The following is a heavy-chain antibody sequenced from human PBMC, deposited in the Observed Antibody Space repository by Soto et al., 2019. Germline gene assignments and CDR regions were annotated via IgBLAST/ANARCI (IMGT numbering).Heavy chain of an antibody. CDR1: GFTFSSYS. D-gene: IGHD3-3*01. J-gene: IGHJ4*02. CDR3: ARLNDFWSGYPLDY. V-gene: IGHV3-21*01. Sequence: PGGSLRLSCAASGFTFSSYSTNWVRQAPGKGLEWVSFISSSGSYIYYADSVKGRFTISRDSAKNSLYLQMNSLRAEDTALYYCARLNDFWSGYPLDYWGQGTLVTVSS. CDR2: ISSSGSYI.